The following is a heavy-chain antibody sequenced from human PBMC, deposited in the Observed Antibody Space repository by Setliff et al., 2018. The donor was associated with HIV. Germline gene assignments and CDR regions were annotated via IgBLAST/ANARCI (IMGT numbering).Heavy chain of an antibody. CDR2: IYYRGST. V-gene: IGHV4-39*01. D-gene: IGHD3-22*01. CDR1: GGSISSSSYY. CDR3: ARHVDYFDSSGNDAFDI. J-gene: IGHJ3*02. Sequence: SETLSLTCTVSGGSISSSSYYWGWIRQPPGKGLEWIGSIYYRGSTYYNPSLKSRVTISVDTSKNQLSLKLNSVTAADTAVYYCARHVDYFDSSGNDAFDIWGQGTMVTVSS.